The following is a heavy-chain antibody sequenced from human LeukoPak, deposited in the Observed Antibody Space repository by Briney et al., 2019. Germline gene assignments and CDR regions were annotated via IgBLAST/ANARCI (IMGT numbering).Heavy chain of an antibody. D-gene: IGHD3-10*02. J-gene: IGHJ6*04. CDR2: ISSSGSTI. Sequence: PGGSLRLSCAASGFTVISNYMSWVRQAPGKGLEWVSYISSSGSTIYYADSVKGRFTISRDNAKNSLYLQMNSLRAEDTAVYYCAELGITMIGGVWGKGTTVTISS. CDR3: AELGITMIGGV. V-gene: IGHV3-11*04. CDR1: GFTVISNY.